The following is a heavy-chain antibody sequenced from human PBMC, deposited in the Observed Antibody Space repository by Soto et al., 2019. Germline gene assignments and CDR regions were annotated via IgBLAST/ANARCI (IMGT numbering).Heavy chain of an antibody. D-gene: IGHD6-6*01. CDR2: INPSGGST. CDR1: GYTFTSYY. V-gene: IGHV1-46*01. CDR3: ARDQGVQQEGYSHYYYYGRAV. J-gene: IGHJ6*02. Sequence: ASVKVSCKASGYTFTSYYMHWVRQAPGQGLEWMGIINPSGGSTSYAQKFQGRVTMTRDTSTSTVYMELSSLRSEDTAVYYCARDQGVQQEGYSHYYYYGRAVWGQGTTVTVSS.